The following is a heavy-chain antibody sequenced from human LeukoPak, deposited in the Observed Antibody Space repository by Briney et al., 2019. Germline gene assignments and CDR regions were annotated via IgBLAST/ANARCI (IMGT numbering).Heavy chain of an antibody. CDR3: ARRYGSGRYYHLDY. J-gene: IGHJ4*02. V-gene: IGHV5-51*01. Sequence: GESLKISCKGSGYSFTNYWIGWVRQMPGKCLKWMGIIYPGDSDTRYSPSFQGQVTISADKSISTAYLQWSSLKASDSAMYYCARRYGSGRYYHLDYWGQGTLVTVSS. CDR2: IYPGDSDT. D-gene: IGHD3-10*01. CDR1: GYSFTNYW.